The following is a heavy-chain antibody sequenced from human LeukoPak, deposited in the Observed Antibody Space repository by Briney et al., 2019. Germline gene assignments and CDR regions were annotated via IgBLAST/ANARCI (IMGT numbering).Heavy chain of an antibody. CDR3: ARPNDYGGNLYYFDY. V-gene: IGHV4-34*01. D-gene: IGHD4-23*01. CDR2: INHSGST. CDR1: GGSFSGYY. Sequence: PSETLSLTCAVYGGSFSGYYWSWIRQPPGKGLEWIGEINHSGSTNYNPSLKSRGTISVDTSKNQFSLKLSSVTAADTAVNYCARPNDYGGNLYYFDYWGQGTLVTVSS. J-gene: IGHJ4*02.